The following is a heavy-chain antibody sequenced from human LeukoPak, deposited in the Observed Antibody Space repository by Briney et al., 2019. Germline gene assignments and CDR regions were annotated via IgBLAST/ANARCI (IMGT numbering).Heavy chain of an antibody. V-gene: IGHV6-1*01. Sequence: SQTLSLTCAISGDSVSSNSVTWNWIRQSPSRGLEWLVRTYYRSTWYNDYAVSVRGRITVNPDTSKNQFSLHLNSVTPEDTAVYYCARRLTQYDCFDPWGQGILVTVSP. J-gene: IGHJ5*02. CDR3: ARRLTQYDCFDP. D-gene: IGHD2-2*01. CDR2: TYYRSTWYN. CDR1: GDSVSSNSVT.